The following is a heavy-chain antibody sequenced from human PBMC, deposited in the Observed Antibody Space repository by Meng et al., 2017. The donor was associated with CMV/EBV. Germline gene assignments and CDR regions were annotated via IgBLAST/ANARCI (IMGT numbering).Heavy chain of an antibody. CDR1: GFNSNAYW. D-gene: IGHD2-8*01. CDR2: IKQDGTAK. J-gene: IGHJ4*02. Sequence: GESLKISCVASGFNSNAYWMTWVRQVPGKALEWVANIKQDGTAKYYVPSVKGRFIISRDNAKLSLYLQMNDLRVEDTAVYYCATTTNGCFDTWGQGALVTVSS. CDR3: ATTTNGCFDT. V-gene: IGHV3-7*01.